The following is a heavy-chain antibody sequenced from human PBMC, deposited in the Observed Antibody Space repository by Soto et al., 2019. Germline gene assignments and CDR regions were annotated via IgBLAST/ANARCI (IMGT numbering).Heavy chain of an antibody. CDR2: IIPIFGTA. D-gene: IGHD3-22*01. V-gene: IGHV1-69*13. J-gene: IGHJ3*02. CDR1: GGTFSSYA. CDR3: ASGGGKTYYYDSSGYVDAFDI. Sequence: ASVKVSCKASGGTFSSYAISWVRQAPGQGLEWMRGIIPIFGTANYAQKFQGRVTITADESTSTAYMELSSLRSEDTAVYYCASGGGKTYYYDSSGYVDAFDIWGQGTMVTVSS.